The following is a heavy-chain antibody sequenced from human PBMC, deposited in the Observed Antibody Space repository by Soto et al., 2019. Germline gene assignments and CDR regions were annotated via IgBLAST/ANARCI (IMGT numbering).Heavy chain of an antibody. D-gene: IGHD2-15*01. V-gene: IGHV1-18*04. Sequence: QVQLVQSGAEVKKPGASVKVSCKALGYTFTNFGVSWVRQAPGQGLEWMGWISTYSGNTHYPQRLQGRVTMTTVTSSRTAYMELRSLRFDDTAVYYCARATYCSGGNCYYFDSWGHGTLVTVSS. CDR3: ARATYCSGGNCYYFDS. CDR2: ISTYSGNT. J-gene: IGHJ4*01. CDR1: GYTFTNFG.